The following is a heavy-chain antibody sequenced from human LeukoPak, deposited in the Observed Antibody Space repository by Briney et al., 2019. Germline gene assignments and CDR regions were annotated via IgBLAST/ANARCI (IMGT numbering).Heavy chain of an antibody. V-gene: IGHV3-30*02. CDR2: IESDGTKE. CDR3: AKEGSGWYYLDY. D-gene: IGHD6-19*01. CDR1: GFRFSSYD. Sequence: GGSLRFSCAASGFRFSSYDIHWVRQAPGKGLEWVTFIESDGTKEYYADSVKGRFTISRDNSKNTVYVQMNTLRAEDTAVYYCAKEGSGWYYLDYWGQGTVVTVSS. J-gene: IGHJ4*02.